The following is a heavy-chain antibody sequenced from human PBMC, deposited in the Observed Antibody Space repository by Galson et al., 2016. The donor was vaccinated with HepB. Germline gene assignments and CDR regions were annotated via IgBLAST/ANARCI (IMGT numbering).Heavy chain of an antibody. D-gene: IGHD6-19*01. CDR3: ATEIHIQIAVRYFDY. CDR2: IIPIFGAA. Sequence: SVKVSCKASGGTFSNYAISWVRQAPGQGFEWMGGIIPIFGAANYAQKFQGRVTITADESTTTAYMELSSLRSEDTAVYYCATEIHIQIAVRYFDYWGQGTQVTVSS. V-gene: IGHV1-69*13. CDR1: GGTFSNYA. J-gene: IGHJ4*02.